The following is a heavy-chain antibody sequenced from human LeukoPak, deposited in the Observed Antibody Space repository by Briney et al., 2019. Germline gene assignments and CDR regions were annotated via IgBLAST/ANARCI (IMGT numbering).Heavy chain of an antibody. CDR3: VKGLYSSSKNWYDS. D-gene: IGHD6-6*01. CDR1: GFTFSDYA. V-gene: IGHV3-64D*09. CDR2: VSSNGGNT. J-gene: IGHJ5*01. Sequence: GGSLRLSCSASGFTFSDYAMHWLRQAPGKGPEYVSGVSSNGGNTYYADSVKGRFTISRDNSKNTLYLQMSSLRPEDTAVYYCVKGLYSSSKNWYDSWGQGTLVTVSS.